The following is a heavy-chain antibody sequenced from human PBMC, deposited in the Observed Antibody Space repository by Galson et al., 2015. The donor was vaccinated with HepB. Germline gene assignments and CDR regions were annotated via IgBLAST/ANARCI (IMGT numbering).Heavy chain of an antibody. D-gene: IGHD6-19*01. CDR2: IKTDGSET. Sequence: SLRLSCAGSGFTFNIYWMSWVRQAPGKGLEWVANIKTDGSETNYVDSVKGRFTISRDNAKNSLYLQMNSLTVEDTAVYYCARAGSGRYGANDWSQGTLVTVSS. J-gene: IGHJ4*02. CDR1: GFTFNIYW. V-gene: IGHV3-7*03. CDR3: ARAGSGRYGAND.